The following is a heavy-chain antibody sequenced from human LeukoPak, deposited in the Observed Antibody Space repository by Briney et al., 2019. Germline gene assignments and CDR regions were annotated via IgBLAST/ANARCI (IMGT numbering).Heavy chain of an antibody. J-gene: IGHJ6*03. CDR3: AKDPVVPAAMRIRYSDNYMDV. Sequence: GGSLRLSCAASGFIFDNSAMSWVRQAPGRGLEWVSAISISGATTYYADSVKGRFTISRDNSKNTLYLQMNSLRAEDAAVYYWAKDPVVPAAMRIRYSDNYMDVWGKGTTVTVSS. CDR1: GFIFDNSA. CDR2: ISISGATT. D-gene: IGHD2-2*01. V-gene: IGHV3-23*01.